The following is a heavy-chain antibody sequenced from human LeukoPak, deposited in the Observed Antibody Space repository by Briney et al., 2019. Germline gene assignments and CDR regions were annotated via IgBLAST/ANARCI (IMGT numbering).Heavy chain of an antibody. D-gene: IGHD3-3*01. CDR3: ARSTRSYYDFWSGYSPYWFDP. Sequence: ETSVKVSCKASGYTFTGYYMHWVRQAPGQGLEWMGWINPNSGGTNYAQKFQGRVTMTRDTSISTAYMELSRLRSDDTAVYYCARSTRSYYDFWSGYSPYWFDPWGRGTLVTVSS. V-gene: IGHV1-2*02. J-gene: IGHJ5*02. CDR2: INPNSGGT. CDR1: GYTFTGYY.